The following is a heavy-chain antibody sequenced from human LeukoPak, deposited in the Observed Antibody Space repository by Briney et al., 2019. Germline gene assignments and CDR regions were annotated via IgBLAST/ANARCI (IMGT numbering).Heavy chain of an antibody. CDR2: IIPIFGTA. J-gene: IGHJ4*02. CDR3: ASGYYEETKKIYYFDY. V-gene: IGHV1-69*13. CDR1: GGTFSSYA. Sequence: SVKVSCKASGGTFSSYAISWVRQAPGQGLEWMGGIIPIFGTANYAQKFQGRVTITADESTSTAYMDLSSLRSEDTAVYYCASGYYEETKKIYYFDYWGQGTLVTVSS. D-gene: IGHD3-3*01.